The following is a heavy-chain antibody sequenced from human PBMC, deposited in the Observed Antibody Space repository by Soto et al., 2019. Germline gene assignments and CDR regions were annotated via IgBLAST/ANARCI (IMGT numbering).Heavy chain of an antibody. CDR2: ISYDGSNK. J-gene: IGHJ5*02. D-gene: IGHD2-21*01. Sequence: QVQLVESGGGVVQPGRSLRLSCAASGFTFSIYAMHWVRQAPGKGLEWVAVISYDGSNKYYADSVQGRFTISRDNSKKTVYLQMYSLRAEDSAVYYCAREYSDGWFDPWGQGTLVTVSS. V-gene: IGHV3-30-3*01. CDR1: GFTFSIYA. CDR3: AREYSDGWFDP.